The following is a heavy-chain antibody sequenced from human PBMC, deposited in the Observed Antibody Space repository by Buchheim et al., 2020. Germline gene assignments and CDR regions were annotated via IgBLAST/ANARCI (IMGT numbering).Heavy chain of an antibody. J-gene: IGHJ4*02. CDR3: ARGELGMYDY. D-gene: IGHD7-27*01. CDR1: GGSISSGSYY. CDR2: IYTSGST. Sequence: QVQLQESGPGLVKPSQTLSLTCTVSGGSISSGSYYWSWIRQPAGKGLEWIGRIYTSGSTNSNPSLKSRVTISVDTSKNQFSLKLSSVTAADTAVYYCARGELGMYDYWGQGTL. V-gene: IGHV4-61*02.